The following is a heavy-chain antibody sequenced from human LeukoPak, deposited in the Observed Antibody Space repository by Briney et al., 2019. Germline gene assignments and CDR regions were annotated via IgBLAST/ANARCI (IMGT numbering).Heavy chain of an antibody. CDR2: INPNSGGT. Sequence: RASVTVSCKASGYTFTGYFLNWVRQAPGQGLEWMGRINPNSGGTNCGQKFQDRVTLTRDTSIATAYMELSSLTSDDTAVYYCARVDASSLAVHYWGQGTLVTVSS. CDR3: ARVDASSLAVHY. J-gene: IGHJ4*02. D-gene: IGHD6-19*01. V-gene: IGHV1-2*02. CDR1: GYTFTGYF.